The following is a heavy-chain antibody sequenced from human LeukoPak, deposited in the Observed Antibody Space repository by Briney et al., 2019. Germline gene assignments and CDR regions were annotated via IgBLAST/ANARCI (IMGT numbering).Heavy chain of an antibody. J-gene: IGHJ4*02. Sequence: GGSLRLSCAASGITFSSYWMSWVRQAPGKGLEWVANIKQDGSEKYYVDSVKGRFTISRDNAKNSLYLQMNSLRAEDMALYYCAKDIRYSSGGGQNYWGQGTLVTVSS. D-gene: IGHD6-19*01. CDR1: GITFSSYW. V-gene: IGHV3-7*03. CDR3: AKDIRYSSGGGQNY. CDR2: IKQDGSEK.